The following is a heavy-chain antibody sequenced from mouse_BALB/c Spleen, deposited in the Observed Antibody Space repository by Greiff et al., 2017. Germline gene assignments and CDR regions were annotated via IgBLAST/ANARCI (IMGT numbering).Heavy chain of an antibody. Sequence: QVQLQQSGAELAKPGASVKMSCKASGYTFTSYWMHWVKQRPGQGLEWIGYINPSTGYTEYNQKFKDKATLTADKSSSTAYMQLSSLTSEDSAVYYCAREGVITTVVARDYWGQGTTLTVSS. V-gene: IGHV1-7*01. J-gene: IGHJ2*01. CDR1: GYTFTSYW. CDR2: INPSTGYT. CDR3: AREGVITTVVARDY. D-gene: IGHD1-1*01.